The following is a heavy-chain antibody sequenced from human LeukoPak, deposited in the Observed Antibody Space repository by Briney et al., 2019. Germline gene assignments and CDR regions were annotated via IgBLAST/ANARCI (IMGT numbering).Heavy chain of an antibody. Sequence: ASVKVSCKTSGYTFTDYDITWVRQAPGQGLEWMGRVSPYNGNTYYSQRFQDRVTITKDTSTGTAYMDLRNLRTDDTAVYYCARADSSIAARLSRSSIFNYYYYMDVWGKGTTVTVPS. J-gene: IGHJ6*03. CDR1: GYTFTDYD. CDR2: VSPYNGNT. V-gene: IGHV1-18*01. D-gene: IGHD6-6*01. CDR3: ARADSSIAARLSRSSIFNYYYYMDV.